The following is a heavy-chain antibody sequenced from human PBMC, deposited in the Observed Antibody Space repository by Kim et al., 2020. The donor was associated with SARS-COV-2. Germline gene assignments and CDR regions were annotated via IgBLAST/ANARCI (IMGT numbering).Heavy chain of an antibody. Sequence: SVKGLFTISRDNSKNTLYLQMNSLRAEDTAVYYCAKSRLIWLPPLLHIDYWGQGTLVTVSS. CDR3: AKSRLIWLPPLLHIDY. D-gene: IGHD2-15*01. J-gene: IGHJ4*02. V-gene: IGHV3-30*02.